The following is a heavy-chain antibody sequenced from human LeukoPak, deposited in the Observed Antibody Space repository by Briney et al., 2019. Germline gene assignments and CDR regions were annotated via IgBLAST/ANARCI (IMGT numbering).Heavy chain of an antibody. Sequence: GGSLRLSCTASGFTFGDYAMTWFRQAPGKGLEWVSAISGSGGSTYYADSVKGRFTISRDNSKNTLYLQMNSLRAEDTAVYYCAKDIPNDYYDSSGYYSHYWGQGTLVTVSS. J-gene: IGHJ4*02. CDR1: GFTFGDYA. D-gene: IGHD3-22*01. CDR3: AKDIPNDYYDSSGYYSHY. V-gene: IGHV3-23*01. CDR2: ISGSGGST.